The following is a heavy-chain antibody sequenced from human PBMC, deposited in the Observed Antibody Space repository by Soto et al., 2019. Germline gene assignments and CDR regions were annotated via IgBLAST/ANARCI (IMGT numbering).Heavy chain of an antibody. V-gene: IGHV4-61*01. CDR3: ARHSAIDFWTRSYGMDV. CDR2: IYYSGST. CDR1: VGSVSTGSYC. D-gene: IGHD3-3*01. Sequence: PSETLCFTCILCVGSVSTGSYCWRWIRQPRGKGLEWIGYIYYSGSTNYNPSLKSRVTISVDTSKNQFSLKLRSVTAADTAVYYCARHSAIDFWTRSYGMDVWGQGTTVTVSS. J-gene: IGHJ6*01.